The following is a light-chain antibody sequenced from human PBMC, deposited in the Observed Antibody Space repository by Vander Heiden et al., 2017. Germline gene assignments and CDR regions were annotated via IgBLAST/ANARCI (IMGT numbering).Light chain of an antibody. V-gene: IGKV3-15*01. Sequence: IVMTHSPATLSVSPGERATLSCRASQSVSSNLAWYQQKPGQAPRLLIYDASTRATGIPPRFSGSGYGTEFTLTIGSLQSEDFAVYYCQQHNNWPPYTFGQGTKLEIK. CDR3: QQHNNWPPYT. CDR1: QSVSSN. CDR2: DAS. J-gene: IGKJ2*01.